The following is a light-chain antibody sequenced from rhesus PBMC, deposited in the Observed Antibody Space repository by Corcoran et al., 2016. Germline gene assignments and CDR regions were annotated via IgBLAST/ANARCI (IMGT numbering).Light chain of an antibody. CDR3: QQRNSYPLT. CDR2: DAS. Sequence: DIQLTQSPSSLSASVGDRVTITCRASQGMSSYLAWYQQKPGKAPNLLINDASNLQSGVPSRFSGSGSGTDFTLTISSLQPEDFAVYYCQQRNSYPLTFGGWTKVEIK. V-gene: IGKV1-38*01. J-gene: IGKJ4*01. CDR1: QGMSSY.